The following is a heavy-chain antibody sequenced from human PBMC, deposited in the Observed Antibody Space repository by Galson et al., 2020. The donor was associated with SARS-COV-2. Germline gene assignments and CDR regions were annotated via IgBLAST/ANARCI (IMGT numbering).Heavy chain of an antibody. V-gene: IGHV3-33*01. CDR1: GFTFSSYG. Sequence: GESLKISCAASGFTFSSYGMHWVRQAPGKGLEWVAVIWYDGSNKYYADSVKGRFTISRDNSKNTLYLQMNSLRAEDTAVYYCARDGIVGATNVLDYWGQGTLVIVSS. CDR3: ARDGIVGATNVLDY. D-gene: IGHD1-26*01. CDR2: IWYDGSNK. J-gene: IGHJ4*02.